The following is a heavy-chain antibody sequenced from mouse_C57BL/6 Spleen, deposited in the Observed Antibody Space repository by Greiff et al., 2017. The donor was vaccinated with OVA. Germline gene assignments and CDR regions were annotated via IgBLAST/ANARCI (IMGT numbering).Heavy chain of an antibody. V-gene: IGHV1-19*01. J-gene: IGHJ2*01. D-gene: IGHD2-3*01. CDR3: ERSEDGYYGYYFDY. Sequence: VQLKESGPVLVKPGASVKMSCKASGYTFTDYYMNWVKQSHGKSLEWIGVINPYNGGTSYNQKFKGKATLTVDKASSTAYMELTSLTSEDSAVYYCERSEDGYYGYYFDYWGQGTTLTVSS. CDR2: INPYNGGT. CDR1: GYTFTDYY.